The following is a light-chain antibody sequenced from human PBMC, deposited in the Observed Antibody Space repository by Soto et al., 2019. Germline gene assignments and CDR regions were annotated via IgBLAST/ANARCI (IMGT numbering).Light chain of an antibody. CDR2: EVR. V-gene: IGLV2-14*01. Sequence: QSVLTQPASVSGSPGQSITIFCAGTMRDIGAYNLVSWYQQHPGRAPQLIIYEVRNRPSGSSFRFSGSKSGNTASLTISGLQAEDEADDYCASFTYRSSLIFGGGTTLTVL. J-gene: IGLJ2*01. CDR3: ASFTYRSSLI. CDR1: MRDIGAYNL.